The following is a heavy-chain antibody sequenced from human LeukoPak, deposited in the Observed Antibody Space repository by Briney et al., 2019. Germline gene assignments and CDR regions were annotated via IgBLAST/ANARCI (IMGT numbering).Heavy chain of an antibody. J-gene: IGHJ5*02. CDR3: ARQDYDFWSGPNWFDP. Sequence: SETLSLTCTVSGGSISSSSYYWGWIRQPPGKGLEWIGSIYCSGSTYYNPSLKSRVTISVDTSKNQFSLKLSSVTAADTAVYYCARQDYDFWSGPNWFDPWAREPWSPSPQ. CDR2: IYCSGST. CDR1: GGSISSSSYY. D-gene: IGHD3-3*01. V-gene: IGHV4-39*01.